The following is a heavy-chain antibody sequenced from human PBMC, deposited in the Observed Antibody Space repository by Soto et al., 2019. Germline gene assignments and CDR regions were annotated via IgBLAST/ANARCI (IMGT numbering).Heavy chain of an antibody. CDR2: IYYSGST. V-gene: IGHV4-39*01. CDR1: GGSISSSSYY. CDR3: AAMRRAMVRGVINDY. D-gene: IGHD3-10*01. J-gene: IGHJ4*02. Sequence: SETLSLTCTVSGGSISSSSYYWGWIRQPPGKGLEWIGSIYYSGSTYYNPSLKSRVTISVDTSKNQFSLKLSSVTAADTAVYYCAAMRRAMVRGVINDYWGQGTLVTVSS.